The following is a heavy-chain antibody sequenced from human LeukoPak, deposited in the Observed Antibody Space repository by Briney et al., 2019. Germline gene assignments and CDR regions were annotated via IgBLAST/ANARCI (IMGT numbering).Heavy chain of an antibody. CDR3: ARDSGGMDV. V-gene: IGHV4-59*01. Sequence: PSETLSLTCTVAGGSISSYYWSWIRQPPGKGLEWIGYIYYSGSTNYNPSFKSRVTISVDTSKNQFSLKLSSVTAADTAVYYCARDSGGMDVWGQGTTVTVSS. J-gene: IGHJ6*02. CDR2: IYYSGST. D-gene: IGHD7-27*01. CDR1: GGSISSYY.